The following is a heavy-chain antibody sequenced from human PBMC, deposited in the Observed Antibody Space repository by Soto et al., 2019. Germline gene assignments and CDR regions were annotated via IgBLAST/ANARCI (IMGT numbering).Heavy chain of an antibody. CDR1: GGSISSYY. D-gene: IGHD6-13*01. J-gene: IGHJ4*02. Sequence: SETLSLTCTVSGGSISSYYWSWIRQPPGKGLEWIGYIYYSGSTNYNPSLKSRVTISVDTSKNQFSLKLSSVTAADTAVYYCARHHGGGYSSSRYAGHFDYWGQGTLVTVS. CDR3: ARHHGGGYSSSRYAGHFDY. CDR2: IYYSGST. V-gene: IGHV4-59*08.